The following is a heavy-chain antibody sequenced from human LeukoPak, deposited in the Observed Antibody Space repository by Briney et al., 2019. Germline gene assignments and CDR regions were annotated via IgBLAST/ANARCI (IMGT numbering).Heavy chain of an antibody. CDR3: ARDRDGYSSSRYYYGMDV. D-gene: IGHD6-6*01. CDR1: GYTFTSYG. Sequence: ASVTVSCKASGYTFTSYGISWVRQAPGQGLEWMGWISAYNGNTNYAQKLQGRVTMTTDTSTSTAYMELRSLRSDDTAVYYCARDRDGYSSSRYYYGMDVWGQGTTVTVSS. CDR2: ISAYNGNT. J-gene: IGHJ6*02. V-gene: IGHV1-18*01.